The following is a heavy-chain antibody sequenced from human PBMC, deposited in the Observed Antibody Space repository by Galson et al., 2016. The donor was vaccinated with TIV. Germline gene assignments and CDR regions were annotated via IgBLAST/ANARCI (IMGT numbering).Heavy chain of an antibody. D-gene: IGHD2-21*02. CDR1: GDIFSYHY. J-gene: IGHJ4*02. CDR3: ATIQSCGGDCYYADS. Sequence: SVKVSCKASGDIFSYHYMNWVRQAPGRGLEWMGLINPGAGGTTSTQKLQARVTMTRDTSTTTFYMELSSLKFEDTAMYYCATIQSCGGDCYYADSRGQGTLVTVSS. V-gene: IGHV1-46*01. CDR2: INPGAGGT.